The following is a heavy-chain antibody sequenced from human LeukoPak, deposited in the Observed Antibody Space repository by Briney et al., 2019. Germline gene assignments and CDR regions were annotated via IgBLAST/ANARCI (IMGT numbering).Heavy chain of an antibody. J-gene: IGHJ4*02. CDR3: ASDGRAYYDSFSDY. CDR2: IDGSGAPT. CDR1: GFTFSDYY. V-gene: IGHV3-11*01. D-gene: IGHD3-22*01. Sequence: PGGSLRLSCAASGFTFSDYYMSWIRQAPGKGLEWVSYIDGSGAPTYYADSVKGRFTISRDNAKNSLYLQMNSLRAEDTAVYYCASDGRAYYDSFSDYWGQGTLVTVSS.